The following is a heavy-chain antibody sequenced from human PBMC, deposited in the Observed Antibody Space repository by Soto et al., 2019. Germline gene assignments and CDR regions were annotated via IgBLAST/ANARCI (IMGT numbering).Heavy chain of an antibody. D-gene: IGHD3-3*01. J-gene: IGHJ6*02. V-gene: IGHV3-30*18. CDR2: ISYDGNYI. Sequence: GGSLRLSCDSSGFAFSSYAMHWVRQAPGKGLEWVGVISYDGNYIYYADSVKGRFTISRDNSKNTLYVQVNSLRPEDTAVSYCEKRISSATIGPYAMDVWGQGTTATVSS. CDR1: GFAFSSYA. CDR3: EKRISSATIGPYAMDV.